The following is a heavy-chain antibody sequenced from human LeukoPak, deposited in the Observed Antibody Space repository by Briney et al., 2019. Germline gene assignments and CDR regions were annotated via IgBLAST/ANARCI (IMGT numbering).Heavy chain of an antibody. V-gene: IGHV4-4*07. Sequence: SETLSLTCTVSGGSISSFSWTWIRQPAGKGLEWMGRIYASGNSYYSPSLTSRVTTSVDTSKNQFSLKLSSVTAADTAVYYCARRVLWFGEPYDYWGQGTLVTVSS. D-gene: IGHD3-10*01. J-gene: IGHJ4*02. CDR2: IYASGNS. CDR1: GGSISSFS. CDR3: ARRVLWFGEPYDY.